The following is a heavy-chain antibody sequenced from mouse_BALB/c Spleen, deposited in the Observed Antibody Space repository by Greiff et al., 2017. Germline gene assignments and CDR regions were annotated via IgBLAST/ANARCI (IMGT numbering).Heavy chain of an antibody. J-gene: IGHJ3*01. CDR3: ARQGYYYGSSPWFAY. D-gene: IGHD1-1*01. CDR1: GFTFSSYT. CDR2: ISNGGGST. V-gene: IGHV5-12-2*01. Sequence: EVHLVESGGGLVQPGGSLKLSCAASGFTFSSYTMPWVRQTPEKRLEWVGYISNGGGSTYYPDTVKGRFTISRDNAKNTLYLQMSSLTSEDTAMYYCARQGYYYGSSPWFAYWGQGTLVTVSA.